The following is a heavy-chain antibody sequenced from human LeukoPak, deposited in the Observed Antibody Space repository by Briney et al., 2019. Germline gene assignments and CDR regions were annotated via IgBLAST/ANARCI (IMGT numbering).Heavy chain of an antibody. V-gene: IGHV4-39*01. D-gene: IGHD3-10*01. Sequence: KASETLSLTCTVSGGSISSSSYYWGWIRQPPGKGLEWIGSIYYSGSTYYNPSLKSRVTISVDTSKNQFSLKVRAVTAADTAVYYCARVVRGEPNWFDPWGQGTLVTVSS. CDR2: IYYSGST. CDR3: ARVVRGEPNWFDP. J-gene: IGHJ5*02. CDR1: GGSISSSSYY.